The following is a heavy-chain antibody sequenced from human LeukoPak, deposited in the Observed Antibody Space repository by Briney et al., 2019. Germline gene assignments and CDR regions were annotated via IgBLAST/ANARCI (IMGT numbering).Heavy chain of an antibody. CDR2: IYYSGST. CDR3: ARGWENIVLMVYVNWFDP. V-gene: IGHV4-39*01. D-gene: IGHD2-8*01. J-gene: IGHJ5*02. CDR1: GGSISSYY. Sequence: PSETLSLTCTVSGGSISSYYWGWIRQPPGKGLEWIGSIYYSGSTYYNPSLKSRVTISVDTSKNQFSLKLSSVTAADTAVYYCARGWENIVLMVYVNWFDPWGQGTLVTVSS.